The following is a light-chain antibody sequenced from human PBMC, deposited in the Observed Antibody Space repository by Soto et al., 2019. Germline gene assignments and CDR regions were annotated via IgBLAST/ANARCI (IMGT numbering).Light chain of an antibody. CDR2: EVS. J-gene: IGLJ1*01. V-gene: IGLV2-8*01. CDR3: SSYACGNNFGYV. Sequence: QSVLTQPHSASESPGKSVTISCTGTSGNVGGYNYVSWYQQHPGTAPKLMIYEVSKRPSGVPDRFSGSKSGNTASLTVSGLQAEDEAEYYCSSYACGNNFGYVFGTGTKLTVL. CDR1: SGNVGGYNY.